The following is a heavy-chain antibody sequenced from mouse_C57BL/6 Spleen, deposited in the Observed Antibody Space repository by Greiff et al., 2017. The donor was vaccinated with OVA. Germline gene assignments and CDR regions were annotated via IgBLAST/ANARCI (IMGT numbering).Heavy chain of an antibody. Sequence: VQLQQSGPGLVQPSQSLSITCTVSGFSLTSYCVHWVRQSPGKGLEWLGGIWSGGSTDYNSPFISRLSIFKNNSKSQVFFKMNSLQADDTAIYYCARNPAYYSNYEGAMDDWGQGTSVTVSS. CDR1: GFSLTSYC. D-gene: IGHD2-5*01. CDR2: IWSGGST. CDR3: ARNPAYYSNYEGAMDD. V-gene: IGHV2-2*01. J-gene: IGHJ4*01.